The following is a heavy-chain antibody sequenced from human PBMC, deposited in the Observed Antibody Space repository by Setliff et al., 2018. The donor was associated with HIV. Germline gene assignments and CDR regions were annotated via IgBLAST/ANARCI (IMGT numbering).Heavy chain of an antibody. D-gene: IGHD6-19*01. V-gene: IGHV1-8*01. J-gene: IGHJ4*02. CDR1: GYSFTSYD. CDR3: ARVMLAGYSSGPNGY. CDR2: MNPDTGNT. Sequence: ASVKVSCKASGYSFTSYDVSWVRQATGQGLEWVGWMNPDTGNTGYAQKFQGRVTITRNTSTSTAYMELSSLRSEDTAVYFCARVMLAGYSSGPNGYWGQGTLVTVSS.